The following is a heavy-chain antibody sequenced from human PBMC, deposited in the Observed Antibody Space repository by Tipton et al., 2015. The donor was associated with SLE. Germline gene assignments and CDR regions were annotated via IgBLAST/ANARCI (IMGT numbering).Heavy chain of an antibody. CDR2: IIPIFGTP. J-gene: IGHJ3*01. V-gene: IGHV1-69*01. CDR1: GGTFNIYT. CDR3: ARGGLFAFDL. Sequence: QLVQSGAEVKKPGSSVTVSCRASGGTFNIYTINWVRQAPGQGLEWMGHIIPIFGTPNYAQKFQGRVTITADESTSTAYMELSSLGSDDTAMYYCARGGLFAFDLWGQGTRVTVSS.